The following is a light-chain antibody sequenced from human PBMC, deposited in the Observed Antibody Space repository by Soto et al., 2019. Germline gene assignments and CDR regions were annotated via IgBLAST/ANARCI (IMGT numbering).Light chain of an antibody. CDR3: QQYESLPLT. CDR1: QSISSW. Sequence: IRMTQSPSTLSASVGDRVTITCRASQSISSWLAWYQQKPGKAPKLLIYKASTLKSGVPSRFSGSGSGTEFTLTISSLQPDDFATYYCQQYESLPLTFGQGTRLEIK. J-gene: IGKJ5*01. CDR2: KAS. V-gene: IGKV1-5*03.